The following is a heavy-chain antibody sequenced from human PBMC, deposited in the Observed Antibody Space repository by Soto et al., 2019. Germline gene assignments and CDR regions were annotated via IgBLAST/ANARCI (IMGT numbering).Heavy chain of an antibody. CDR1: GYTFTSYG. CDR2: ISAYNGNT. CDR3: ARDSSNNIVVVPAATTDY. Sequence: ASVKVSCKASGYTFTSYGISWVRQAPGQGLEWMGWISAYNGNTNYAQKLQGRVTMTTDTSTSTAYMELRSLRSDDTAVYYCARDSSNNIVVVPAATTDYWGQGTLVTVS. J-gene: IGHJ4*02. D-gene: IGHD2-2*01. V-gene: IGHV1-18*01.